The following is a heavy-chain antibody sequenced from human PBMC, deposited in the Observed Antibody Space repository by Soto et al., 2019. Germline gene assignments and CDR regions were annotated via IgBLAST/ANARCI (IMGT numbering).Heavy chain of an antibody. J-gene: IGHJ6*02. CDR2: ISGSGGST. CDR3: AKVLEYYDFWSGYSSTYYYGMDV. CDR1: GFTFSSYA. V-gene: IGHV3-23*01. D-gene: IGHD3-3*01. Sequence: GGSLRLSCAASGFTFSSYAMSWVRQAPGKGLEWVSAISGSGGSTYYADSVKGRFTISRDNSKNTLYLQMNSLRAEDTAVYYCAKVLEYYDFWSGYSSTYYYGMDVWGQGTTVTVSS.